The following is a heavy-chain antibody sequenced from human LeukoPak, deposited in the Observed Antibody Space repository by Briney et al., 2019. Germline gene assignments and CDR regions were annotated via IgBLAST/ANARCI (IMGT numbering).Heavy chain of an antibody. Sequence: GGSLRLSCAASGFTFTSFWMTWVRQAPGKGLEWVANIKNDGSQKYYADSVEGRFTISRDNAKHLLYLQMHGLRADDTAGYYCVWGHYGDYTGQGTLVTVSS. V-gene: IGHV3-7*04. CDR2: IKNDGSQK. J-gene: IGHJ4*02. CDR1: GFTFTSFW. CDR3: VWGHYGDY.